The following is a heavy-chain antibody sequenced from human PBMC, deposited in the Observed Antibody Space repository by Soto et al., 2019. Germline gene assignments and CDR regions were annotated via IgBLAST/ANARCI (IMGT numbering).Heavy chain of an antibody. Sequence: EVQLVESGGGLVQPGGSLRLSCVASGFTLSSYHMDWVRQAPGKGLEWISYSHISSSNIYYADSVKGRFTISRDNAKNSLYLQMDRLRAEDTAVYYCARDGTTGTTNYHYAMDVWGQGTTVTVSS. J-gene: IGHJ6*02. D-gene: IGHD4-17*01. CDR1: GFTLSSYH. CDR3: ARDGTTGTTNYHYAMDV. CDR2: SHISSSNI. V-gene: IGHV3-48*03.